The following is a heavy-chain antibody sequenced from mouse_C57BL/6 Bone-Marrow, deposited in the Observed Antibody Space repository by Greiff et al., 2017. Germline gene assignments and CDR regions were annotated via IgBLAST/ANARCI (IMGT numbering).Heavy chain of an antibody. J-gene: IGHJ2*01. Sequence: VQLQESGAELVKPGASVKISCKASGSAFSSYWMNWVKQRPGKGLEWIGKIYPGDGDTTYNGKFKGKATLTADKSSSTAYMQLSSLTSEDSAVYFCARSWAYYSNHYWGQGTTLTVSS. CDR2: IYPGDGDT. V-gene: IGHV1-80*01. CDR1: GSAFSSYW. CDR3: ARSWAYYSNHY. D-gene: IGHD2-5*01.